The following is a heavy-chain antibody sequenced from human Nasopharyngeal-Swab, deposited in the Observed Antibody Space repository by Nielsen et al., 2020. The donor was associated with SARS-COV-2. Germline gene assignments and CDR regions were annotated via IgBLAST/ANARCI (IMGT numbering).Heavy chain of an antibody. D-gene: IGHD4-11*01. CDR3: ATNNDYRFEN. J-gene: IGHJ4*02. CDR1: GFTLKSYG. V-gene: IGHV3-48*04. Sequence: GESLKISCAVSGFTLKSYGMNWIRQAPGKGLEWISYSSSGNTPTIYYADSVEGRFTISRDDARNSLYLQMNSLRAEDTAVYYCATNNDYRFENWGQGTLVSVSS. CDR2: SSSGNTPTI.